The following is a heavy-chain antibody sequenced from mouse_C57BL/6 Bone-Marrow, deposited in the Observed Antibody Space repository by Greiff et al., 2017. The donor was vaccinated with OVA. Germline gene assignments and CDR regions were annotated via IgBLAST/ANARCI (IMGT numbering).Heavy chain of an antibody. CDR1: GYSFTAYN. Sequence: VQLKESGPELVKPGASVKISCKASGYSFTAYNMNWVKQSNGKSLEWIGVINPNYGTTSYNQKFKGKATLTVDQSSSTAYMQLNSLTSEDSAVYYCARINYDYPFYYAMDYWGQGTSVTVSS. CDR2: INPNYGTT. J-gene: IGHJ4*01. V-gene: IGHV1-39*01. D-gene: IGHD2-4*01. CDR3: ARINYDYPFYYAMDY.